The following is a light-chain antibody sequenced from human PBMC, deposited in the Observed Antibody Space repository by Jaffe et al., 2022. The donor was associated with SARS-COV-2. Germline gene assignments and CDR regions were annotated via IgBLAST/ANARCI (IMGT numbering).Light chain of an antibody. CDR3: QQTYTTPPG. V-gene: IGKV1-39*01. J-gene: IGKJ4*01. CDR1: QSISKD. CDR2: AAS. Sequence: DIQMTQSPSSLSASVGDRVTLTCRASQSISKDLSWYQQKPGKAPRVLIYAASSLQGGVPSRFSGSGSGTDFTLTIRGLQPEDFATYYCQQTYTTPPGFGGGTKVEIK.